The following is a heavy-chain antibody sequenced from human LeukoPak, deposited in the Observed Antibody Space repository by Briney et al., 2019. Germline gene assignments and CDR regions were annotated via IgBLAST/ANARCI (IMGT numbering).Heavy chain of an antibody. V-gene: IGHV4-38-2*02. Sequence: SETLSLTCTVSGYSISSGYYWGWIRQPPGKGLEWIGSIYHSGSTYYNPSLKSRVTISVDTSKNQFSLKLSSVTAADTAVYYCARVGDYYDSSGYLSPNPAFDYWGQGTLVTVSS. CDR2: IYHSGST. CDR3: ARVGDYYDSSGYLSPNPAFDY. CDR1: GYSISSGYY. D-gene: IGHD3-22*01. J-gene: IGHJ4*02.